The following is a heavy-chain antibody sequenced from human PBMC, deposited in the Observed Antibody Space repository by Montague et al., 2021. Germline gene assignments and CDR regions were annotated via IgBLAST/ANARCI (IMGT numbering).Heavy chain of an antibody. CDR3: ARRSRLKSPVDY. V-gene: IGHV4-34*01. Sequence: SETLSLTCAVSGGSFSAYYWDWIRQPPGKGLEWIGEIHHSGITYYNPSLNSRLTISPDTSKNQFSLKLNSVTAADTAVYFCARRSRLKSPVDYWGQGTLVTVSS. CDR2: IHHSGIT. CDR1: GGSFSAYY. J-gene: IGHJ4*02.